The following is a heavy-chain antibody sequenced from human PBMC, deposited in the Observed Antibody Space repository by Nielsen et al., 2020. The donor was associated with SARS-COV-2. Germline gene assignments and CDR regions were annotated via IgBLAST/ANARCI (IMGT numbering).Heavy chain of an antibody. CDR1: GFTFRNAW. CDR2: IHAKTDGETT. J-gene: IGHJ4*02. CDR3: ARGNGWGSYFDY. Sequence: SLKISCVASGFTFRNAWMTLVRQAPGKGLELVGRIHAKTDGETTVYAAPVQGRFTISRDNSKNTLYLHMNSLRAEDTAVYYCARGNGWGSYFDYWGQGTLVTVSS. V-gene: IGHV3-15*01. D-gene: IGHD7-27*01.